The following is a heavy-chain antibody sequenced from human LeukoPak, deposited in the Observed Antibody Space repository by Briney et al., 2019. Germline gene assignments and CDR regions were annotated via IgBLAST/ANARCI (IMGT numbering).Heavy chain of an antibody. J-gene: IGHJ4*02. V-gene: IGHV3-21*01. CDR2: ISSSSSYI. Sequence: GGSLRLSCAASGFTFSSYSMNWVRQAPGKGLEWVSSISSSSSYIYYADSVKGRFTISRDNAKNSLYLQMNSLRAEDTAVYYCARDSIAAAGWVYWGQGTLVTVSS. D-gene: IGHD6-13*01. CDR1: GFTFSSYS. CDR3: ARDSIAAAGWVY.